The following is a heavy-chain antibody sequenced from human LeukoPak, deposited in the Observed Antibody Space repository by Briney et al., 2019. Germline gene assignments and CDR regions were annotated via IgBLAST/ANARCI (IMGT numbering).Heavy chain of an antibody. CDR1: GGTFSSYA. V-gene: IGHV1-69*13. J-gene: IGHJ6*03. Sequence: SVKVSCKASGGTFSSYAISWVRQAPGQGLEWTGGIIPIFGTANYAQKFQGRVTITADESTSTAYMELSSLRSEDTAVYYCARVLAATSGYYYYYYMDVWGKGITVIVSS. D-gene: IGHD2-15*01. CDR3: ARVLAATSGYYYYYYMDV. CDR2: IIPIFGTA.